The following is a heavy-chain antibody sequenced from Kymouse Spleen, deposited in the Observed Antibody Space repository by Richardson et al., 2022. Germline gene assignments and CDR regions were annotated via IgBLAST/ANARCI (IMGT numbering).Heavy chain of an antibody. CDR2: ISYDGSNK. CDR1: GFTFSSYG. V-gene: IGHV3-30*18. CDR3: AGTTDY. J-gene: IGHJ4*02. D-gene: IGHD1-1*01,IGHD1-20*01. Sequence: QVQLVESGGGVVQPGRSLRLSCAASGFTFSSYGMHWVRQAPGKGLEWVAVISYDGSNKYYADSVKGRFTISRDNSKNTLYLQMNSLRAEDTAVYYCAGTTDYWGQGTLVTVSS.